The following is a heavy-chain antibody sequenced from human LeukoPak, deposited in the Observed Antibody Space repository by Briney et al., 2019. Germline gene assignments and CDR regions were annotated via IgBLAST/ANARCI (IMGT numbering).Heavy chain of an antibody. D-gene: IGHD2-15*01. CDR3: ARELVVVAATRHNWFDP. Sequence: SVKVSCKASGYTFTSYAISWVRQAPGQGLEWMGRIIPILGIANYAQKFQGRVTITADKSTSTAYMELSSLRSEDTAVYYCARELVVVAATRHNWFDPWGQGTLVTVSS. V-gene: IGHV1-69*04. CDR1: GYTFTSYA. J-gene: IGHJ5*02. CDR2: IIPILGIA.